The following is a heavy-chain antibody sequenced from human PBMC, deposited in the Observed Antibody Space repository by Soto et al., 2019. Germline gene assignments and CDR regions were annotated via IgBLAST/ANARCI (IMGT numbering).Heavy chain of an antibody. V-gene: IGHV4-4*07. J-gene: IGHJ4*02. D-gene: IGHD1-1*01. Sequence: QVQLQESGPGLAKPSETLSLSRTISGGSMNNYYWSWIRQSAGGTLEWIGRMYASGGTNYNPSLKGRATLSVDMSKNQFSLTLAAVTAADTAVYFCARDVSTGRGDFFDSWGQGTLVSVSS. CDR2: MYASGGT. CDR1: GGSMNNYY. CDR3: ARDVSTGRGDFFDS.